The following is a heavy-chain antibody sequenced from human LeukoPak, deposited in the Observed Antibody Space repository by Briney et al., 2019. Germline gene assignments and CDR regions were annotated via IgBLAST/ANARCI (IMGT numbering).Heavy chain of an antibody. CDR2: IYTSGST. Sequence: PSETLSLTCTVSGGSISSGSYYWSWIRQPAGKGLEWNGRIYTSGSTNYNPSLKSRVTISVDTSKYQFSLKLSSVTAADTAVYYCARSSFYDSSGYQDYWGQGTLVTVSS. V-gene: IGHV4-61*02. D-gene: IGHD3-22*01. CDR1: GGSISSGSYY. J-gene: IGHJ4*02. CDR3: ARSSFYDSSGYQDY.